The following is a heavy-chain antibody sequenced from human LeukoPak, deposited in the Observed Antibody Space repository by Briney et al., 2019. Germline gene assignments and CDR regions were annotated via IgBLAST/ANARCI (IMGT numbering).Heavy chain of an antibody. Sequence: SETLSLTCAVYGGSFSGYYWSWIRQPPGKGLEWIGEINHSGSTNYNPSLKSRVTISVDTSKNQFSLKLSSVTAADTAVYYCARTVLRYFDWYPSRLDYWGQGTLVTVSS. V-gene: IGHV4-34*01. J-gene: IGHJ4*02. CDR1: GGSFSGYY. D-gene: IGHD3-9*01. CDR3: ARTVLRYFDWYPSRLDY. CDR2: INHSGST.